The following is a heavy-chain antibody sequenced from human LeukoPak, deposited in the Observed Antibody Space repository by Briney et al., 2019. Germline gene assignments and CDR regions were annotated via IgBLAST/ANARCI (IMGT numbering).Heavy chain of an antibody. J-gene: IGHJ5*02. D-gene: IGHD4-17*01. CDR1: GDSISSYD. V-gene: IGHV4-59*08. CDR2: AYHSGIT. Sequence: SETLSLTCTVSGDSISSYDWSWIRQPPGKGLEWIGYAYHSGITNYNPPLKSRVTISVDTSKNQFSLKLSSVTAADTAVYYCARGCTVRGTSWFDPWGQGTLVTVSS. CDR3: ARGCTVRGTSWFDP.